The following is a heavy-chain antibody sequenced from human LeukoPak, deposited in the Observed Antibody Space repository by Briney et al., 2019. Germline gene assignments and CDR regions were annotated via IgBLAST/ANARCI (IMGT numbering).Heavy chain of an antibody. CDR1: RYTLTGYY. D-gene: IGHD2-2*01. CDR3: ARGGIVVVPPASVFDP. J-gene: IGHJ5*02. V-gene: IGHV1-2*02. Sequence: ASVKVSCKASRYTLTGYYMHWVRQAPGQGLEWMGWINPNSGDTNYAQKFQGRVTMTRDTSISTANMELSRLRSDDTAVYYCARGGIVVVPPASVFDPWGQGTLVTVSS. CDR2: INPNSGDT.